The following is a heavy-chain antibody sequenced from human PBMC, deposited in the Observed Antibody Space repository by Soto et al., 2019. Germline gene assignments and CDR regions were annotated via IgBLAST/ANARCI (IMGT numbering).Heavy chain of an antibody. CDR2: IRSKANGSAT. CDR3: CRRVEGGYYYYVLEV. D-gene: IGHD3-16*01. CDR1: GFDFSGSA. V-gene: IGHV3-73*02. J-gene: IGHJ6*02. Sequence: EMQLVESGGGLVQTGGSLKLSCAASGFDFSGSAMHWVRQPSGKGLEWVGRIRSKANGSATAYGASVSGRLTISRDDSNNTTYLQLPSLTPDDTAVYYLCRRVEGGYYYYVLEVWGPGTAVIVSS.